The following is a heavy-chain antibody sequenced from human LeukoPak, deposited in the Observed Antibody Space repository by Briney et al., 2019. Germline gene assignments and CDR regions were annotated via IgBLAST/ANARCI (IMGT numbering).Heavy chain of an antibody. J-gene: IGHJ3*02. CDR3: ARHQLMGHAFDI. V-gene: IGHV3-48*03. Sequence: GGSLRLSCAASGFTFSSYEMNWVRQAPGKGPQWVSYISSGASTKYYADSVKGRFTISRDNTKNSLYLQMNSLRGEDTALYYCARHQLMGHAFDIWGQGTMVTVAS. CDR1: GFTFSSYE. D-gene: IGHD6-13*01. CDR2: ISSGASTK.